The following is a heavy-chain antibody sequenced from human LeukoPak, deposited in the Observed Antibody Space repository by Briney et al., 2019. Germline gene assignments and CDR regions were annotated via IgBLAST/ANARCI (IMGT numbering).Heavy chain of an antibody. D-gene: IGHD3-22*01. CDR2: IKRKVDDETK. CDR1: GFTFSDTW. J-gene: IGHJ4*02. Sequence: PGGSLRLSCVTSGFTFSDTWMSWVRQAPGKGLEWVGRIKRKVDDETKNYAAPVRGRFTISRDDSKNTVYLKMDSLRTEDTLVYYSTADTFKSSRYSHDNWGQGTLVTVSS. CDR3: TADTFKSSRYSHDN. V-gene: IGHV3-15*01.